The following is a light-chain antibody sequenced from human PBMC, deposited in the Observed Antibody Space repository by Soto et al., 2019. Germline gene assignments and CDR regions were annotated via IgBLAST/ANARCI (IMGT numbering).Light chain of an antibody. CDR2: EDT. J-gene: IGLJ2*01. CDR3: CSYVGDTTLV. Sequence: QSVLTQPASVSGSPGQSITISCTGSGNYFESYNLISWYQQHPGKAPKLIIYEDTQRPSGVSHRFSASESGNTASLTISGLQAGDEADYYCCSYVGDTTLVFGGGTKVTVL. CDR1: GNYFESYNL. V-gene: IGLV2-23*01.